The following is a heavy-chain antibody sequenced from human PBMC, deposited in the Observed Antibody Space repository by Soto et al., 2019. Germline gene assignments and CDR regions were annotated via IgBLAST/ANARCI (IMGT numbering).Heavy chain of an antibody. Sequence: GXSRRLSCAASGFTFSSYALSWFRQAPGKGLEWVSGISSSGGSTYYADSVKGRFTISRDNSKNTLYLEMKSLRAEDTAVYYCAKDRSSGNWFDPWGQGTLVTVPS. V-gene: IGHV3-23*01. CDR1: GFTFSSYA. CDR2: ISSSGGST. CDR3: AKDRSSGNWFDP. D-gene: IGHD3-22*01. J-gene: IGHJ5*02.